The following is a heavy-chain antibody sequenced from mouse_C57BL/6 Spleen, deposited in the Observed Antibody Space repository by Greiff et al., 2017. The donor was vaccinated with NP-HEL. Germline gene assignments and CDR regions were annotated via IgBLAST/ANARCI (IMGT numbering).Heavy chain of an antibody. CDR3: ARREGNAWFAY. J-gene: IGHJ3*01. CDR2: ISNLAYSI. Sequence: EVQLVESGGGLVQPGGSLKLSCAASGFTFSDYGMAWVRQAPRKGPEWVAFISNLAYSIYYADTVTGRFTISRENAKNTLYLEMSSLRSEDTAMYYCARREGNAWFAYWGQGTLVTVSA. CDR1: GFTFSDYG. V-gene: IGHV5-15*01. D-gene: IGHD2-1*01.